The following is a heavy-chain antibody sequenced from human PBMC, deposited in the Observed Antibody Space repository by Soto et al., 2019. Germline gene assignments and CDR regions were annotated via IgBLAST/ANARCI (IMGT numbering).Heavy chain of an antibody. CDR2: ISSSGNII. CDR1: GFTFSDYY. D-gene: IGHD3-22*01. Sequence: QVQLVESGGGLVKTGGSLRIVCEASGFTFSDYYMSWVRQAPGKGLEWVSYISSSGNIIYYADSVKGRFTISRDNAKNSVYLQMNRLRAEGTALYFWGKMSSGNFYDPVFSWGQGTLVTVSS. V-gene: IGHV3-11*01. CDR3: GKMSSGNFYDPVFS. J-gene: IGHJ4*02.